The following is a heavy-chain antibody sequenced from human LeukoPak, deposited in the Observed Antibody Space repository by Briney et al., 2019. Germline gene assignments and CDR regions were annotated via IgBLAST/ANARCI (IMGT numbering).Heavy chain of an antibody. Sequence: ASVKVSCKASGYTFTSYGISWVRQAPGQGLEWMGWISAYNGNTNYAQKLQGRVTMTTDTSTSTAYMELRSLRSDDTAVYYCARGDYCSSTSCRFSEPRHDYWGQGTLVTVSS. V-gene: IGHV1-18*01. CDR1: GYTFTSYG. CDR2: ISAYNGNT. D-gene: IGHD2-2*01. CDR3: ARGDYCSSTSCRFSEPRHDY. J-gene: IGHJ4*02.